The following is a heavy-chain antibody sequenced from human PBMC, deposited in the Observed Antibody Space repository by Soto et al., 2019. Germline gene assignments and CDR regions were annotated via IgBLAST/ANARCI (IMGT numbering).Heavy chain of an antibody. CDR1: CDSVSSNSAA. CDR2: TYYRSKWYN. Sequence: PSPTLSLTCAISCDSVSSNSAAWNWIRQSPSRGLEWLGRTYYRSKWYNDYAVSVKSRITINPDTSKNQFSLQLNSVTPEDTAVYYCAGARSTWGSTWYFDYWAQGTLVTVS. V-gene: IGHV6-1*01. D-gene: IGHD6-13*01. CDR3: AGARSTWGSTWYFDY. J-gene: IGHJ4*02.